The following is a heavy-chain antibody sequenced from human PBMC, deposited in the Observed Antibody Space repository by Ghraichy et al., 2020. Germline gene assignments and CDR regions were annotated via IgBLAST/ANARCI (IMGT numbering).Heavy chain of an antibody. Sequence: SETLSLTCTVSGGSISSYYWSWIRQPPGKGLEWIGYIYYSGSTNYNPSLKSRVTISVDTSKNQFSLKLSSVTAADTAVYYCARVYRGFQYRGWGQGTLVTVSS. CDR3: ARVYRGFQYRG. CDR2: IYYSGST. V-gene: IGHV4-59*01. J-gene: IGHJ4*02. CDR1: GGSISSYY. D-gene: IGHD5-12*01.